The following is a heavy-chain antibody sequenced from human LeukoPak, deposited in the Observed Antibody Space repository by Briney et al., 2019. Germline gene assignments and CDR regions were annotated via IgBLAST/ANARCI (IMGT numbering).Heavy chain of an antibody. V-gene: IGHV1-18*01. CDR1: GYTFTSYG. CDR3: ARVANPLYSSSPSWFDP. CDR2: ISAYNGNT. Sequence: ASVKVSCKASGYTFTSYGISWVRQAPGQGLEWMGWISAYNGNTNYAQKLQGRVTMTTDTSTSTAYMELRSLRSDDTAVYYCARVANPLYSSSPSWFDPWGQGTLVTVSS. D-gene: IGHD6-13*01. J-gene: IGHJ5*02.